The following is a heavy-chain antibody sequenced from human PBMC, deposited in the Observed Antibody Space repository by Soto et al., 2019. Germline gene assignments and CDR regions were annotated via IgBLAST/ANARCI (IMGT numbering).Heavy chain of an antibody. CDR3: ARPKDYDDCLDL. D-gene: IGHD3-22*01. CDR1: GYAFTLFN. V-gene: IGHV1-3*01. CDR2: IXAGNGXT. Sequence: XVXVSCKASGYAFTLFNIHWVRQAPGQRLEWMGWIXAGNGXTKYSQKFQGXXTFTRETSAKTAYMEMSSLIYEDTDVYYCARPKDYDDCLDLWGKGTLVTVYS. J-gene: IGHJ4*02.